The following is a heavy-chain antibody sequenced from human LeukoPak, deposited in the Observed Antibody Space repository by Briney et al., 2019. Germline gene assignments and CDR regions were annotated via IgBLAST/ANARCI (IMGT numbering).Heavy chain of an antibody. CDR1: GFTFSTYA. CDR2: ISGSDGST. Sequence: GGSLRLSRAASGFTFSTYAMSWVRQAPGKGLEWVSAISGSDGSTYYADSVKGRFTISRDNSKNTLYLQMNSLRAEDTAVYYCAKMYGSWFDPWGQGTLVTVSS. CDR3: AKMYGSWFDP. V-gene: IGHV3-23*01. J-gene: IGHJ5*02. D-gene: IGHD4-17*01.